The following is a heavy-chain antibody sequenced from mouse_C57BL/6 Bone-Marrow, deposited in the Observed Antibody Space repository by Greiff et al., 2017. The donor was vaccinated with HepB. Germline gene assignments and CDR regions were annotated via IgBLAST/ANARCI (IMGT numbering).Heavy chain of an antibody. CDR1: GFNIKDDY. D-gene: IGHD1-2*01. J-gene: IGHJ2*01. CDR3: TTSYYGPHFDY. Sequence: EVKVVESGAELVRPGASVQLSCTASGFNIKDDYMHWVKQRPEQGLEWIGWIDPENGDTEYASKFQGKATITADTSSNTAYLQLSSLTSEDTAVYYCTTSYYGPHFDYWGQGTTLTVSS. CDR2: IDPENGDT. V-gene: IGHV14-4*01.